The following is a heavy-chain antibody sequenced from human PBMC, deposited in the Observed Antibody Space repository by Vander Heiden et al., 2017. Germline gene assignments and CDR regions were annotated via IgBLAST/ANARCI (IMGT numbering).Heavy chain of an antibody. CDR3: ARDNSGYDTGDFDY. V-gene: IGHV3-9*01. CDR2: SNWNSATI. Sequence: DVQLVESGGGLVQPGRSLILSCAASAFTFDDHAIQCVRQAPGKGLEWVSDSNWNSATIGYADSVKGRFTISRDNAKNSLYLQMNRLRGEDTALYYCARDNSGYDTGDFDYWGQGTLVTVSS. J-gene: IGHJ4*02. D-gene: IGHD5-12*01. CDR1: AFTFDDHA.